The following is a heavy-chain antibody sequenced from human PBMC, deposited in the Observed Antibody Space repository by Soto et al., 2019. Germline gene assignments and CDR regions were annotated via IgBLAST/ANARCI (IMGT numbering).Heavy chain of an antibody. Sequence: GASVKVSCKASGYTFTSYGISWARQAPGQGLEWMGWISAYNGNTNYAQKLQGRVNMTTDTSTSTAYMELRSLRSDDTAVYYCARVPLLPTYYDILTGYPKPFDYWGQGTLVTVSS. CDR1: GYTFTSYG. V-gene: IGHV1-18*01. D-gene: IGHD3-9*01. CDR3: ARVPLLPTYYDILTGYPKPFDY. CDR2: ISAYNGNT. J-gene: IGHJ4*02.